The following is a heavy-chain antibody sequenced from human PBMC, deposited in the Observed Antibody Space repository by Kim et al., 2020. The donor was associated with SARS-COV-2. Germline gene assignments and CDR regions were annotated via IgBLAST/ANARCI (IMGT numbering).Heavy chain of an antibody. CDR3: ARDIHYDYVWGSYRYFDY. Sequence: GGSLRLSCAASGFTFSSYSMNWVRQAPGKGLEWVSSISSSSSYIYYADSVKGRFTISRDNAKNSLYLQMNSLRAEDTAVYYCARDIHYDYVWGSYRYFDYWGQGTLVTVSS. CDR1: GFTFSSYS. D-gene: IGHD3-16*02. V-gene: IGHV3-21*01. J-gene: IGHJ4*02. CDR2: ISSSSSYI.